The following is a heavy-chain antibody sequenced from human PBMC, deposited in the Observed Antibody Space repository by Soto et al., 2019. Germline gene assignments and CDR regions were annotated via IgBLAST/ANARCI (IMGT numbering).Heavy chain of an antibody. CDR2: ISAYNGNT. V-gene: IGHV1-18*04. D-gene: IGHD3-22*01. CDR3: VRDTHYYDSSGYYRDDAFDI. CDR1: GYTFTSYG. J-gene: IGHJ3*02. Sequence: GASVKVSCKASGYTFTSYGISWVRQAPGQGLEWMGWISAYNGNTNYAQKLQGRVTMTTDTSTSTAYMELRSLRSDDTAVYYCVRDTHYYDSSGYYRDDAFDIWGQGTMVTVSS.